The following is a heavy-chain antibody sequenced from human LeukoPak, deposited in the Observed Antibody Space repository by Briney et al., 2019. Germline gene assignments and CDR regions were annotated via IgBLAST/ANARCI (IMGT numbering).Heavy chain of an antibody. V-gene: IGHV3-30*03. CDR1: GFTFSNYD. Sequence: GGSLRLSCAASGFTFSNYDIHWVRQAPGKGLEWVAVTSYDGSNKYYADSVKGRFTISRDNSKNTLYLQMNSLRAEDTAVYYCASGRRGGDCYSCLPFYWGQGALVTVSS. CDR3: ASGRRGGDCYSCLPFY. J-gene: IGHJ4*02. CDR2: TSYDGSNK. D-gene: IGHD2-21*02.